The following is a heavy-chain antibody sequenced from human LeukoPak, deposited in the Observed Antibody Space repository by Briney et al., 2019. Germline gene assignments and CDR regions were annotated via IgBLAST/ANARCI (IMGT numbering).Heavy chain of an antibody. CDR1: GFTVSSNY. V-gene: IGHV3-53*05. D-gene: IGHD2-15*01. Sequence: PGGSLRLSCAASGFTVSSNYMSWVRQAPGKGLEWVSVIYSGGSTYYADSVKGRFTISRDNSKNTLYLQMNSLRAEDAAVYYCARDPSTFYCSGGSCYWFDPWGQGTLVTVSS. J-gene: IGHJ5*02. CDR2: IYSGGST. CDR3: ARDPSTFYCSGGSCYWFDP.